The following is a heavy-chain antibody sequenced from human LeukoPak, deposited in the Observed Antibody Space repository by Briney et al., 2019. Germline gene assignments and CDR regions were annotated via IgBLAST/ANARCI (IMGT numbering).Heavy chain of an antibody. CDR2: MNPNSGNT. Sequence: ASVKVSCKASGYTFTSYDINWVRQATGQGLEWMGWMNPNSGNTGYAQKFQGRVTITRNTSIGTAYMELSSLRSEDTAVYYCARGWSGWYSYYYYYMDVWGKGTTVTVSS. CDR3: ARGWSGWYSYYYYYMDV. CDR1: GYTFTSYD. J-gene: IGHJ6*03. V-gene: IGHV1-8*03. D-gene: IGHD6-19*01.